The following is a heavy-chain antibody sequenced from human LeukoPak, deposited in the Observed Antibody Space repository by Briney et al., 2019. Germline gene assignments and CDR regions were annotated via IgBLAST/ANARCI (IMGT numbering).Heavy chain of an antibody. J-gene: IGHJ5*02. CDR3: ARGVPQAGTTWFDP. D-gene: IGHD1-1*01. CDR2: IYTSGST. CDR1: GASISSSSYY. Sequence: PSETLSLTCTVSGASISSSSYYWGWIRQPAGKGLEWIGRIYTSGSTNYNPSLKSRVTMSVDTSKNQFSLKLSSVTAADTAVYYCARGVPQAGTTWFDPWGQGTLVTVSS. V-gene: IGHV4-61*02.